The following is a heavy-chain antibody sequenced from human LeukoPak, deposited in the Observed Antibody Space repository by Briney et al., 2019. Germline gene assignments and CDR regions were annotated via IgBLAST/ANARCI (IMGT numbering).Heavy chain of an antibody. Sequence: GGSLRLSCAASGFTFSSYWMTWVRQAPGKGLEWVANIRGDGSERFYVGYLKGRFTISRGNAKNSLYLQMNSLRVDDTAVYYCVREGPPQGRPWSGWYPFDFWGPGILVTVSS. J-gene: IGHJ4*02. CDR1: GFTFSSYW. CDR3: VREGPPQGRPWSGWYPFDF. D-gene: IGHD3-3*01. V-gene: IGHV3-7*01. CDR2: IRGDGSER.